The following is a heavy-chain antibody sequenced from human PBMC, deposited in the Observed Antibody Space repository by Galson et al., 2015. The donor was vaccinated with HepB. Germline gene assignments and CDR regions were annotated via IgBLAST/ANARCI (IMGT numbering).Heavy chain of an antibody. CDR1: GASISSYY. CDR2: IYYTGST. D-gene: IGHD3-10*01. CDR3: ATRTGMVQSTGAFDI. V-gene: IGHV4-59*08. J-gene: IGHJ3*02. Sequence: SETLSLTCTVSGASISSYYWTWIRQPPGKGLEWIGYIYYTGSTIYNPSLKSQFTISIDTSKNQFSLKLSSVTAADTAVYYCATRTGMVQSTGAFDIWGQGTMVTVSS.